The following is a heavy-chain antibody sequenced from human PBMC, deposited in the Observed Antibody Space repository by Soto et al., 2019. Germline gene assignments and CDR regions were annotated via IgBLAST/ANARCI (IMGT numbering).Heavy chain of an antibody. CDR2: TGSGTGPG. CDR3: ARRDSGGFYRFWDP. Sequence: SVKVSCKASGGSLSTNPISWVRQAPGQGLEWMGGTGSGTGPGNHAQKFQGRLAVTADKSTSTVYMELTNLSSEDTAIYYCARRDSGGFYRFWDPWGQGTLVTVS. CDR1: GGSLSTNP. D-gene: IGHD2-15*01. V-gene: IGHV1-69*06. J-gene: IGHJ5*02.